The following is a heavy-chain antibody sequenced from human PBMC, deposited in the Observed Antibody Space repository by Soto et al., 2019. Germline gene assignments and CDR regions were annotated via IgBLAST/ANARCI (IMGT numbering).Heavy chain of an antibody. V-gene: IGHV5-10-1*01. CDR2: IDPSDSQT. J-gene: IGHJ4*02. Sequence: GESLKISCKGSGYSFAGYWITWVRQKPGKGLEWMGRIDPSDSQTYYSPSFRGHVTISVTRSITTVFLQWSSLRASDTATYYCARQIYDSDTGPNFQYYFDSWGQGTPVTVSS. CDR3: ARQIYDSDTGPNFQYYFDS. CDR1: GYSFAGYW. D-gene: IGHD3-22*01.